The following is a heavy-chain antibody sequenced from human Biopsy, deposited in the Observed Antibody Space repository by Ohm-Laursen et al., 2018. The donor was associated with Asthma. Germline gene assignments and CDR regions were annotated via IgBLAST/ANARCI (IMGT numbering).Heavy chain of an antibody. D-gene: IGHD4-17*01. CDR3: ARVVSYGDIYFGIDV. J-gene: IGHJ6*02. Sequence: ILSLTCRVSGGYTGSSDHHWAWIRQAPGKGLEWIGFVFWSGSTHYSRSLERRVSISIDTATNEFSMKLWSVTPADTAVYFCARVVSYGDIYFGIDVWGPGNTVVVS. CDR2: VFWSGST. CDR1: GGYTGSSDHH. V-gene: IGHV4-30-4*01.